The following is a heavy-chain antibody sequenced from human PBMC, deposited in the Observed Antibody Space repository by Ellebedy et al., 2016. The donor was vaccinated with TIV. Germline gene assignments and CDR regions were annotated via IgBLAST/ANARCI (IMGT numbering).Heavy chain of an antibody. D-gene: IGHD3-16*01. CDR1: GYTFTSYY. CDR3: ARLGGLGPDV. Sequence: AASVKVSCKASGYTFTSYYIHWVRHAPGQGLEWMGRIKPSSGSTNYAQTFQGRVILTRDTSTSTVYMEMRGLRSEDTAVYYCARLGGLGPDVWGQGTTVTVSS. V-gene: IGHV1-46*01. CDR2: IKPSSGST. J-gene: IGHJ6*02.